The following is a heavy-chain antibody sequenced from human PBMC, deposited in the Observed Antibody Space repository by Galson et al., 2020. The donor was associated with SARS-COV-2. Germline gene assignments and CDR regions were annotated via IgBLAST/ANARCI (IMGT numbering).Heavy chain of an antibody. D-gene: IGHD3-10*01. CDR1: GDFITSYY. CDR3: ARVALIRGAYAVGV. CDR2: IHYGGST. V-gene: IGHV4-59*01. J-gene: IGHJ3*01. Sequence: ASETLSLTCTVSGDFITSYYWSWIRQPPGKGLEWIGYIHYGGSTNYNPSLKSRVTMSRDTSKSQFSLKLNSLTAADTAVYYCARVALIRGAYAVGVWGQGTMVTVSS.